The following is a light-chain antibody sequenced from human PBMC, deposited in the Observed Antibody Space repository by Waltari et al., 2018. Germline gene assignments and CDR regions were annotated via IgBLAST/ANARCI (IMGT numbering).Light chain of an antibody. Sequence: EIVLTQSPGTLSLSPGEGATLSCRASQSVRSSYLAWYQQKPGRAPRLLIYDASSRATGIPARFRGSGSGTDFTLTISRLEPEDFAVYYCQQYGSSPPITFGQGTRLEIK. V-gene: IGKV3-20*01. CDR2: DAS. CDR3: QQYGSSPPIT. J-gene: IGKJ5*01. CDR1: QSVRSSY.